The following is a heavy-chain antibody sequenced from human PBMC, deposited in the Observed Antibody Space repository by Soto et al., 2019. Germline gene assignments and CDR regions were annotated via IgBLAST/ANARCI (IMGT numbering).Heavy chain of an antibody. Sequence: QVQLQESGPGLVKPSGTLSLTCAVSSGSISSSNWWSWVRQPPGKGLEWIGEIYHSGSTNYNPSLKSRVTISVDKSKNQFSLKLSSVTAADTAVYYCASQLRGLAAGYYYYYYMDVWGKGTTVTVSS. CDR3: ASQLRGLAAGYYYYYYMDV. CDR1: SGSISSSNW. D-gene: IGHD6-13*01. V-gene: IGHV4-4*02. CDR2: IYHSGST. J-gene: IGHJ6*03.